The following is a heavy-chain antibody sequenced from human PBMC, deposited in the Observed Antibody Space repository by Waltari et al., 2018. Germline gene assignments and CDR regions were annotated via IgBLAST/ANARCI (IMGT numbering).Heavy chain of an antibody. CDR3: ARGGYFDL. Sequence: HVQLQQWGAGLLKPSETLSLTCAVYGGSFSGYYWSWIRQPPGKGLEWIAEINHSGSTNYSPSLKSRVTISVDTSKNQFSLRMTSVTAADTAVYYCARGGYFDLWGRGTLVTVSS. CDR2: INHSGST. CDR1: GGSFSGYY. J-gene: IGHJ2*01. V-gene: IGHV4-34*01.